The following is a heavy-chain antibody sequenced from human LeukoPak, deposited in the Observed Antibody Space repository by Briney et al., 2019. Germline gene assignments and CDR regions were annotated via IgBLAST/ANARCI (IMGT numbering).Heavy chain of an antibody. CDR3: AKRDYCSSTSCEDYYYYYGMDV. V-gene: IGHV3-23*01. CDR2: ISGSGDNT. D-gene: IGHD2-2*01. CDR1: GFTFSSYA. J-gene: IGHJ6*02. Sequence: GGSLRLSCTASGFTFSSYAMSWVRQAPRKGLEWVSTISGSGDNTFYADSVKGRFTVSRDNSKNTLYLQMNSLRAEDTAVYYCAKRDYCSSTSCEDYYYYYGMDVWGQGTTVTVSS.